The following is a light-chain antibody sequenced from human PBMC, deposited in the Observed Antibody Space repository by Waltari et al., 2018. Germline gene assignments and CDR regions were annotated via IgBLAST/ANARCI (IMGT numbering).Light chain of an antibody. J-gene: IGKJ4*01. CDR2: WAS. CDR3: QQYYRIPLS. Sequence: DIVVTQSPEVLSLSLGERATINCKSSQSVFYSSNNKNYVPWFQPKPGQRPRLLIYWASTRESGVPDRFSGSGSGTDFSLTIANLQAEDVAVYYCQQYYRIPLSFGGGTKVEIK. V-gene: IGKV4-1*01. CDR1: QSVFYSSNNKNY.